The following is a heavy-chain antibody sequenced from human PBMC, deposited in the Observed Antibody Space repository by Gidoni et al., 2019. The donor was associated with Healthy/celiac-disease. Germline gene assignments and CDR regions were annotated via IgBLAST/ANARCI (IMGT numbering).Heavy chain of an antibody. V-gene: IGHV3-30-3*01. CDR3: ARDLALPAPFGELYGGMDV. J-gene: IGHJ6*02. CDR2: ISYDGSNK. Sequence: QVQLVESGGGVVQPGRSLRLSCAASGFTFSSYAMHWVRQAPGKGLEWLAVISYDGSNKYYADSVKGRFTISRDNSKNTLYLQMNSLRAEDTAVYYCARDLALPAPFGELYGGMDVWGQGTTVTVSS. D-gene: IGHD3-10*01. CDR1: GFTFSSYA.